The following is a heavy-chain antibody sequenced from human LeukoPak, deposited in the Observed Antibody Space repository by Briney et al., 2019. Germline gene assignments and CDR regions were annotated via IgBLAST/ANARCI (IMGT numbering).Heavy chain of an antibody. J-gene: IGHJ4*02. CDR3: ARADWNDGAGSDY. CDR2: ISSISSYI. V-gene: IGHV3-21*01. Sequence: GGSLRLSCAASGFTFSSYSMNWVRQAPGKWLEWVSSISSISSYIYYADSVKGRFTISRDNAKNSLYLQMNSLRAEDTAVYYCARADWNDGAGSDYWGQGTLVTVSS. D-gene: IGHD1-1*01. CDR1: GFTFSSYS.